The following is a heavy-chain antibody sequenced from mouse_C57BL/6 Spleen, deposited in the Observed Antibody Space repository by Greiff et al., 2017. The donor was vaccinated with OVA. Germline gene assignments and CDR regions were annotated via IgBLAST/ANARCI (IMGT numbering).Heavy chain of an antibody. D-gene: IGHD1-1*01. CDR3: VRDGSSHYFDY. CDR2: IRSKSNNYAT. CDR1: GFSFNTYA. Sequence: EVQGVESGGGLVQPKGSLKLSCAASGFSFNTYAMNWVRQAPGKGLEWVARIRSKSNNYATYYADSVKDRFTISRDDSESMLYLQMNNLKTEDTAMYYCVRDGSSHYFDYWGQGTTLTVSS. V-gene: IGHV10-1*01. J-gene: IGHJ2*01.